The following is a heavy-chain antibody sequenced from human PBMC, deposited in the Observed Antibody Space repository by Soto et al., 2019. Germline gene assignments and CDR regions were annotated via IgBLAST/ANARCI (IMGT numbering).Heavy chain of an antibody. CDR3: AHTGRWLRFLDY. Sequence: QITLKESGPPLVKPTQTLTLTCTFSGFSLSTSGVGVGWIRQPPGKALEWLALIYWDDDKRYSPSLKSRLTITKDTSKNQVVLTMTNMDPVDTATYYCAHTGRWLRFLDYWGQGTLVTVSS. D-gene: IGHD5-12*01. CDR2: IYWDDDK. J-gene: IGHJ4*02. CDR1: GFSLSTSGVG. V-gene: IGHV2-5*02.